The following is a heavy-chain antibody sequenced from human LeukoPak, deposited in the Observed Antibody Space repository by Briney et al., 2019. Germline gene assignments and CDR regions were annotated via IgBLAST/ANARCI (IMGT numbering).Heavy chain of an antibody. V-gene: IGHV1-18*01. Sequence: ASAKVSCKASGYTFTNYGISWVRQAPGQGLEWMGWISVYNGNTNYAQKLQGRVTMTTDTSTSTAYMELRSLRSDDTAVYYCARGGREYYYDSSGYYPLDYWGQGTLVTISS. J-gene: IGHJ4*02. CDR2: ISVYNGNT. D-gene: IGHD3-22*01. CDR1: GYTFTNYG. CDR3: ARGGREYYYDSSGYYPLDY.